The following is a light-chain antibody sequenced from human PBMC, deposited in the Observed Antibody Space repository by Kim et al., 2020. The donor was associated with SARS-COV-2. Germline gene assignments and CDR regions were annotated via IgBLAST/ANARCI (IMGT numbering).Light chain of an antibody. CDR3: QQYYNWPRT. Sequence: PGERATLSCRASQNVRANLAWYQQKPGQAPRLLIYGASTRATGIPARFSGSGSETEFTLTISSLQSEDFAVYYCQQYYNWPRTFGQGTKVDI. CDR1: QNVRAN. J-gene: IGKJ1*01. V-gene: IGKV3-15*01. CDR2: GAS.